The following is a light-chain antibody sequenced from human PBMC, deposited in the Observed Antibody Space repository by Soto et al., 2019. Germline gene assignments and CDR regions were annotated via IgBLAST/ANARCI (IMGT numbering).Light chain of an antibody. Sequence: DIQMTQTPSTLSGSVGDSVTIPCRASQTISSWLAWYQQKPGKAPKLMIYKASTLKSGVPSRFSGSGAGTEFTLTISSLQPDDFATYYCQHYNSYSEACGQGTKVDIK. J-gene: IGKJ1*01. CDR2: KAS. CDR1: QTISSW. V-gene: IGKV1-5*03. CDR3: QHYNSYSEA.